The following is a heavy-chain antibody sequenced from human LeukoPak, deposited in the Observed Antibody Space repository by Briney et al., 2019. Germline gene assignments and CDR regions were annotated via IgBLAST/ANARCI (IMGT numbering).Heavy chain of an antibody. V-gene: IGHV3-48*01. CDR1: GFTFSSYS. CDR2: ISSSSSTI. D-gene: IGHD2/OR15-2a*01. CDR3: ARAYLRDIVIGFDP. J-gene: IGHJ5*02. Sequence: GGSLRLSCAASGFTFSSYSMNWVRQAPGKGLEWVSYISSSSSTIYYADSVKGRFTISRDNAKNSLYLQMNSLRAEDTAVYYCARAYLRDIVIGFDPWGRGTLVTVSS.